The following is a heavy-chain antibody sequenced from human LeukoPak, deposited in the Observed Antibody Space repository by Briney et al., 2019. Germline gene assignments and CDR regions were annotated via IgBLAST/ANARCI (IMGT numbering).Heavy chain of an antibody. CDR3: ARSYCGGDCYSYGYFDY. Sequence: SETLSLTCTVSGGSISSGSYYWSWIRQPAGKGLEWIGRIYTSGSTNYNPSPKSRVTISVDTSKNRFSLKLSSVTAADTAVYYCARSYCGGDCYSYGYFDYWGQGTLVTVSS. J-gene: IGHJ4*02. CDR1: GGSISSGSYY. CDR2: IYTSGST. V-gene: IGHV4-61*02. D-gene: IGHD2-21*02.